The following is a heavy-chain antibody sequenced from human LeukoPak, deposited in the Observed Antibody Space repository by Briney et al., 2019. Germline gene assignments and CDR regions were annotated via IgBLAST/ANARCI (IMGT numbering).Heavy chain of an antibody. D-gene: IGHD3-22*01. CDR1: GFTFSTHA. V-gene: IGHV3-23*01. CDR2: ISGSGVST. J-gene: IGHJ4*02. Sequence: GGSLRLSCAASGFTFSTHAMSWVRQVPGKGLEWVSLISGSGVSTYYADSVKGRFTISRDNSKNTLYLQMNSLRAEDTAVYYCAKEPLSSGYYYFDYWGQGTLVTVSS. CDR3: AKEPLSSGYYYFDY.